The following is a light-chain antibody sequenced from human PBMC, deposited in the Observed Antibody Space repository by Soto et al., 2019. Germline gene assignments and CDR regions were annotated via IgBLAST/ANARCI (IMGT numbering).Light chain of an antibody. CDR1: QSISSY. CDR2: AAS. CDR3: QQSYSTPRT. J-gene: IGKJ2*01. V-gene: IGKV1-39*01. Sequence: DIQMTQSPSSLSAYVGDRVTITCRASQSISSYLNWYQQKPGKAPKLLIYAASSLQSGVPSRFSGSGSTTDFTLTINSLQPEDFATYYCQQSYSTPRTFGQGTELEIK.